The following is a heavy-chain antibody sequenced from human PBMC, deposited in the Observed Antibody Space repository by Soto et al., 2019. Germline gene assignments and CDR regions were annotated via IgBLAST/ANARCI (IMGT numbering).Heavy chain of an antibody. Sequence: PSETLSLTCTVSGGSISSSSYYWGWIRQPPGKGLEWIGSIYYSGSTYYNPSLKSRVTISVDTSKNQFSLKLGSVTAADTAVYYCARLIAARVRYMDVWGKGTTVTFSS. V-gene: IGHV4-39*01. J-gene: IGHJ6*03. CDR1: GGSISSSSYY. CDR3: ARLIAARVRYMDV. CDR2: IYYSGST. D-gene: IGHD6-6*01.